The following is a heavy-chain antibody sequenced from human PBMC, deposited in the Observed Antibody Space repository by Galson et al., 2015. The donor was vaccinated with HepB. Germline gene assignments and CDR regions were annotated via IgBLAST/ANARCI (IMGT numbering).Heavy chain of an antibody. Sequence: SLRLSCAASGFSFTRYAMTWVRQAPGKGLEWVASVSSGGGNSYYADSVKGRFTVSRDNSKNTLLLQLNSLRAEDTAMYFCAKDGNLAANNPLHFHYWGQGTLVTVSS. CDR3: AKDGNLAANNPLHFHY. V-gene: IGHV3-23*01. CDR2: VSSGGGNS. CDR1: GFSFTRYA. D-gene: IGHD4-23*01. J-gene: IGHJ4*02.